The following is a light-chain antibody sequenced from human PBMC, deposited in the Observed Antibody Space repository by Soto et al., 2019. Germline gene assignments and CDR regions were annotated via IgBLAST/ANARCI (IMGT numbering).Light chain of an antibody. V-gene: IGLV1-51*01. Sequence: QSVLTQPPSMSAAPGQMVAISCSGTSSNIGDNSVSWYQHFPGTAPKVLIYDNNRRPSGIPDRFSGSKSGTSATLTIIGLQTGDEADYYCCSYAGSRTYLFGTGTKLTVL. CDR2: DNN. CDR3: CSYAGSRTYL. CDR1: SSNIGDNS. J-gene: IGLJ1*01.